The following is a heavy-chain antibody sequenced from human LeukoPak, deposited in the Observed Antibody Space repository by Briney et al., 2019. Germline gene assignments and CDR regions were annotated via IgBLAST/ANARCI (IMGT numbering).Heavy chain of an antibody. J-gene: IGHJ4*02. CDR3: ARVSLVRGAPDYYFDY. Sequence: ETXSLTCTVXGGSXSXXYWSWIRQPAGXGLXXIGRIYTSGSTNYNPSLKSRVTMSVDTSKNQFSLKLSSVTAADTAVYYCARVSLVRGAPDYYFDYWGQGTLVTVSS. CDR2: IYTSGST. D-gene: IGHD3-10*01. V-gene: IGHV4-4*07. CDR1: GGSXSXXY.